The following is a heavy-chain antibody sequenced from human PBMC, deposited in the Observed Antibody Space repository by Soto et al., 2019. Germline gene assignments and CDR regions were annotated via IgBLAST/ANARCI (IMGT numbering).Heavy chain of an antibody. CDR2: INGYTGNT. J-gene: IGHJ6*02. CDR1: GYTFTSYR. CDR3: ARSWVTGKGGMDV. Sequence: QVQLVQSGGEVKKPGASVKVSCKASGYTFTSYRFSWVRQAPGQGLEWMGWINGYTGNTHYAQKFQGRVTMTIDTSTSTAYMELWTLISDDTAVYYCARSWVTGKGGMDVWGQGTTVTVSS. V-gene: IGHV1-18*01. D-gene: IGHD3-16*01.